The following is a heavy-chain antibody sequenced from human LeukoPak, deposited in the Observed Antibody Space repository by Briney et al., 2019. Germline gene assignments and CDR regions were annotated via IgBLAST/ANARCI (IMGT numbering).Heavy chain of an antibody. V-gene: IGHV1-2*02. Sequence: ASVKVSCRASGYTFTGYYMSWVRQAPGQGLEWMGWINPDSGGTHYAQNFQGRVTMTRDTSISTAYMELSRLRSDDTAVYYCASSTVTTSPNYYYYYGMDVWGQGTTVTVSS. CDR2: INPDSGGT. D-gene: IGHD4-11*01. J-gene: IGHJ6*02. CDR1: GYTFTGYY. CDR3: ASSTVTTSPNYYYYYGMDV.